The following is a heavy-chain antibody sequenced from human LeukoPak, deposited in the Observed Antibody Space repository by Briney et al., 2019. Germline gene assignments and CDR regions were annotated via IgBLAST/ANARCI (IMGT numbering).Heavy chain of an antibody. V-gene: IGHV3-30*04. J-gene: IGHJ4*02. CDR3: ARDLGYCSGGSCYETYYFDY. CDR1: GFTFSSYA. D-gene: IGHD2-15*01. CDR2: ISYDGSNK. Sequence: GGSLRLSCAAPGFTFSSYAMHWVRQAPGKGLEWVAVISYDGSNKYYADSVKGRFTISRDNSKNTLYLQMNSLRAEDTAVYYCARDLGYCSGGSCYETYYFDYWGQGTLVTVSS.